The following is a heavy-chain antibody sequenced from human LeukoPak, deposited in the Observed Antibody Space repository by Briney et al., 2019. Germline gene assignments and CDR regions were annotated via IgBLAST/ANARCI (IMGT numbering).Heavy chain of an antibody. CDR1: GFTFSSYW. J-gene: IGHJ6*02. CDR3: ARGAVVVPAATIYGMDV. CDR2: INSDGSST. Sequence: GGSLRLSCAASGFTFSSYWMHWVRQAPGKGLVWVSRINSDGSSTSYADSVKGRFTISRDNAKNTLYLQMNSLRAEDTAVYYCARGAVVVPAATIYGMDVWGQGTLVTVSS. D-gene: IGHD2-2*01. V-gene: IGHV3-74*01.